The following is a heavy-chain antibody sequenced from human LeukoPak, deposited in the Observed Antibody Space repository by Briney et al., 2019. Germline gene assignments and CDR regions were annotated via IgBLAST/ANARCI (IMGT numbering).Heavy chain of an antibody. CDR2: IYYSGST. CDR3: ARSGDSGTYYGWFDP. D-gene: IGHD1-26*01. Sequence: SETLSLTCAVSGASIRGSNYYWGWIRQPPGKGLEWIGSIYYSGSTYYNPSLKSRVTISVDTSKIQFSLKLSSVTAADTAVYYCARSGDSGTYYGWFDPWGQGTLVTVSS. CDR1: GASIRGSNYY. V-gene: IGHV4-39*07. J-gene: IGHJ5*02.